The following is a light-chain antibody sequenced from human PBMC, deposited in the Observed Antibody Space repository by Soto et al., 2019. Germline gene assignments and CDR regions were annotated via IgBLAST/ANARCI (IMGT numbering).Light chain of an antibody. J-gene: IGLJ2*01. CDR3: CSYAGSYTFGV. Sequence: QSALTQPRSVSGSPGQSVTISCTGTSSDGGGYNYVSWYQQHPGKAPKLMIYDVSKRPSGVPDRFSGSKSGNTASLTISGLQAEDEADYYCCSYAGSYTFGVFGGGTKVTVL. CDR1: SSDGGGYNY. V-gene: IGLV2-11*01. CDR2: DVS.